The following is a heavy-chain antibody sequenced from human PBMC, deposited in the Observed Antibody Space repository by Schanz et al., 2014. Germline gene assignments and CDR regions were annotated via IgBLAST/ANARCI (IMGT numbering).Heavy chain of an antibody. CDR1: GFSFSTNW. J-gene: IGHJ4*02. CDR3: LKNGRELESF. V-gene: IGHV3-7*01. CDR2: INQDGSHR. D-gene: IGHD3-3*01. Sequence: EVQLVESGGGLVQPGGSLRLSCAASGFSFSTNWMSWVRQAPGKGLEWVANINQDGSHRYYVDSVKGRFTISRDNAKSSVYLQMNSVRVEDTAVYFCLKNGRELESFWGPGTLVTVSS.